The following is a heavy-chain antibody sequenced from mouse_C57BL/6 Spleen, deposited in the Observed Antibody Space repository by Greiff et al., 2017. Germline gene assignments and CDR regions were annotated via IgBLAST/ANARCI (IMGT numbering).Heavy chain of an antibody. CDR2: IDPETGGT. CDR3: TPDGSSRDY. V-gene: IGHV1-15*01. Sequence: QVQLQQSGAELVRPGASVTLSCKASGYTFTDYEMHWVKQTPVHGLEWIGAIDPETGGTAYNQKFKGKAILTADKSSSTAYMELRSLTSEDSAVYYCTPDGSSRDYWGQGTTLTVSS. D-gene: IGHD1-1*01. J-gene: IGHJ2*01. CDR1: GYTFTDYE.